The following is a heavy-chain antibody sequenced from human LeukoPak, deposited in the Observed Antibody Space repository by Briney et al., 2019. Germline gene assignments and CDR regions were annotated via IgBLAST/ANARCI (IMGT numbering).Heavy chain of an antibody. V-gene: IGHV4-59*10. J-gene: IGHJ4*02. CDR3: ATEQVSGSAWGFDY. CDR1: GGSFSGYY. D-gene: IGHD6-19*01. CDR2: IHSSGTT. Sequence: SETLSLTCAVYGGSFSGYYWSWIRQPPGKGLEWIGRIHSSGTTTYSPSLQSRLTMSVDTSKKQISLRLSSVTAADTAVYYCATEQVSGSAWGFDYWGQGSLVTVSS.